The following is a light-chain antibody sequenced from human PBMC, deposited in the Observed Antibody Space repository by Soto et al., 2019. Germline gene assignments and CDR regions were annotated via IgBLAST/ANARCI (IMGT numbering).Light chain of an antibody. CDR3: QQSSGIPYT. V-gene: IGKV1-39*01. J-gene: IGKJ2*01. CDR2: AAS. CDR1: QNIGTY. Sequence: DIQMTQSPASLSASVGDRVTVTCRASQNIGTYLYWYQQQPGKAPKLLIYAASTLQSGVPSRFSGSGSGTDFTLTISSLQPEDFATYYCQQSSGIPYTFGQGTKAEIK.